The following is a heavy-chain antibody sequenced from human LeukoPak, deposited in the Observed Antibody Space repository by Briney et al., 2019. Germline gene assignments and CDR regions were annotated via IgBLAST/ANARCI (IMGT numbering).Heavy chain of an antibody. CDR3: ARDAKVRISPTNWFDP. CDR1: GYTFTSYG. V-gene: IGHV1-18*01. CDR2: ISAYNGNT. J-gene: IGHJ5*02. D-gene: IGHD2-15*01. Sequence: ASVKVSCKASGYTFTSYGISWVRQAPGQGLEWMGWISAYNGNTNYAQKLQGRVTMTTDTSTSTAYMELRSLRSDDTAVYYCARDAKVRISPTNWFDPWGQGTLVTVSS.